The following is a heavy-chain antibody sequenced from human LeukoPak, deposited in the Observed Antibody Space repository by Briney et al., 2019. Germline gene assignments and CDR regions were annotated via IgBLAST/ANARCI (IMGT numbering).Heavy chain of an antibody. J-gene: IGHJ6*03. CDR3: AKDPGASVSGFHMDV. D-gene: IGHD2-8*02. CDR1: GFPFINYG. Sequence: GSLHLSCATSGFPFINYGMHWVRQAPGKGLEGVSFIWSDGNNRFYADSVKGRFTISRDNSKNMLYLQMDSLRPEDTAVYYCAKDPGASVSGFHMDVWGKGTTVIVSS. V-gene: IGHV3-30*02. CDR2: IWSDGNNR.